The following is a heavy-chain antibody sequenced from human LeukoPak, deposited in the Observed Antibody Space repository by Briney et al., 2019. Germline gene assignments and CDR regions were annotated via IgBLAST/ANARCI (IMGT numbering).Heavy chain of an antibody. CDR3: VKVQMAEENDY. Sequence: GGSLRLSCSASGFTFSSYAMHWVRQAPGKGLEYVSAISSNGGSTYYADSVKGRFTISRDNSKNTLYLQMSSLRAEDTAVYYCVKVQMAEENDYWGQGTLVTVSS. D-gene: IGHD5-24*01. J-gene: IGHJ4*02. V-gene: IGHV3-64D*06. CDR2: ISSNGGST. CDR1: GFTFSSYA.